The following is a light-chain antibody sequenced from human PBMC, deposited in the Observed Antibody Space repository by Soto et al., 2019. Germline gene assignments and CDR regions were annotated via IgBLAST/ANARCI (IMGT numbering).Light chain of an antibody. CDR1: QSVSHY. Sequence: EIILTQSPATLSLSPGDRATLSCRASQSVSHYLAWYQQKPGQAPRLLIYDVSNRATGIPARFSGSGSVTAFTLTISSLEPEDFAVYFCQQRSEWPLCTFGQGTKPEIK. J-gene: IGKJ2*02. V-gene: IGKV3-11*01. CDR3: QQRSEWPLCT. CDR2: DVS.